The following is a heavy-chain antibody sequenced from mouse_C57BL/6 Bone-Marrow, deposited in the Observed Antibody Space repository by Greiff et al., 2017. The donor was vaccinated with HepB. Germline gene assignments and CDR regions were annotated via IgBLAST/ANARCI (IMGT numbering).Heavy chain of an antibody. V-gene: IGHV1-81*01. CDR1: GYTFTSYG. CDR2: IYPRSGNT. D-gene: IGHD2-14*01. J-gene: IGHJ1*03. CDR3: ARGGYDDPYWYFDV. Sequence: VKLQQSGAELARPGASVKLSCKASGYTFTSYGISWVKQRTGQGIEWIGEIYPRSGNTYYNEKFKGKATLTADKSSSTAYMELRSLTSEDSAVYFCARGGYDDPYWYFDVWGTGTTVTVSS.